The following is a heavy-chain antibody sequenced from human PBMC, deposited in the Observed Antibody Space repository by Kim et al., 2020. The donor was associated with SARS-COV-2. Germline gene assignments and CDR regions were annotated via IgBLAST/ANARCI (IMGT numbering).Heavy chain of an antibody. V-gene: IGHV3-11*06. J-gene: IGHJ4*02. D-gene: IGHD2-2*01. CDR3: ARDLPLFCSSTSCYSDY. Sequence: GKGRFTISRDNAKNSLYLQMNSLRAEDTAVYYCARDLPLFCSSTSCYSDYWGQGTLVTVSS.